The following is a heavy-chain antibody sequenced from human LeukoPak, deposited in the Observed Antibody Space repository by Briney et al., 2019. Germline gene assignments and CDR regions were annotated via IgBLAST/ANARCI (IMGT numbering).Heavy chain of an antibody. CDR1: GFTFSRYA. CDR3: AKPRIVGATVHY. V-gene: IGHV3-23*01. CDR2: ISGPGDHT. D-gene: IGHD1-26*01. J-gene: IGHJ4*02. Sequence: GGSLRLSCAASGFTFSRYAMTWVRQTPGKGLEWVSSISGPGDHTYYADSVKGRFIISRDNSENALYLQMNSLRAEDTAVYYCAKPRIVGATVHYWGQGTLVIVSS.